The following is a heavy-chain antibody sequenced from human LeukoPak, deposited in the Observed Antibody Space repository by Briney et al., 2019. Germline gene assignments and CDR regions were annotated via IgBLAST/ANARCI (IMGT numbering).Heavy chain of an antibody. CDR1: GFTFSSYA. CDR2: ISGSCGST. J-gene: IGHJ4*02. D-gene: IGHD3-10*01. Sequence: PGGSLRLSCAASGFTFSSYAMSWVRQAPGKGLEWVSAISGSCGSTYYADSVKGRFTISRDNSKNTLYLQMNSLRAEDTAVYYCAKGSLLWFGELHLIDYWGQGTLVTVSS. V-gene: IGHV3-23*01. CDR3: AKGSLLWFGELHLIDY.